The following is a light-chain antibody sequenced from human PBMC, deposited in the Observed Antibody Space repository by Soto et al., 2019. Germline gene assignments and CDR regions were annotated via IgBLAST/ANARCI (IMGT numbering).Light chain of an antibody. J-gene: IGKJ2*01. CDR2: GGS. CDR3: QQYSSLPHT. Sequence: ESVLKPSPGTLSLSPGERATLSCRATQSVTNNYFAWYQQKPGQSPRLLIYGGSSRATDIPDRFSGSGSGTDFTLTISRLEPSDFVVYYCQQYSSLPHTVGQGTKLEVK. V-gene: IGKV3-20*01. CDR1: QSVTNNY.